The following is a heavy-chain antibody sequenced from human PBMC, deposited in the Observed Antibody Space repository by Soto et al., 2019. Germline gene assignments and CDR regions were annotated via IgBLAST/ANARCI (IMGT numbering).Heavy chain of an antibody. D-gene: IGHD3-22*01. CDR3: AREDDSSGPDAFDI. CDR2: ISYDGSNK. V-gene: IGHV3-30-3*01. J-gene: IGHJ3*02. Sequence: GGSLRLSCAASGFTFSSYAMRWVRQAPGKGLEWVAVISYDGSNKYYADSVKGRFTISRDNSKNTLYLQMNSLRAEDTAVYYCAREDDSSGPDAFDIWGQGTMVTVSS. CDR1: GFTFSSYA.